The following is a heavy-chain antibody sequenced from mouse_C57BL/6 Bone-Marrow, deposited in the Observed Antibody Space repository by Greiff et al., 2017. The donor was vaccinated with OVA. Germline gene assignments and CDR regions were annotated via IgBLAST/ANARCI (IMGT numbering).Heavy chain of an antibody. V-gene: IGHV1-78*01. CDR1: GYTFTDYT. D-gene: IGHD2-3*01. CDR3: ARGVPDGYYVYFDV. J-gene: IGHJ1*03. CDR2: IYPRDGST. Sequence: VQLQQSDAELVKPGASVKLSCKASGYTFTDYTIHWMKQRPEQGLEWIGYIYPRDGSTKYNEKFKGKATLTADKSSSTAYMQLSSLTSEDSAVYFCARGVPDGYYVYFDVWGTGTTVTVSS.